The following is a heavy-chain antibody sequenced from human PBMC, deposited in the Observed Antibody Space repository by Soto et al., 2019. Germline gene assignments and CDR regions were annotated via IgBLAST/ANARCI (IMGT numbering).Heavy chain of an antibody. D-gene: IGHD5-12*01. CDR2: VRGRDGST. CDR3: AKGAWLDY. Sequence: EVQLLESGGGLVQPGASLRLSCAASGFTFTTFDMSWARQAPGKGLEWVSVVRGRDGSTSYADSLKGRFTISKDSSKNTLYLQMNSLRAEDAALYYCAKGAWLDYWGQGTLVTGSS. V-gene: IGHV3-23*01. J-gene: IGHJ4*02. CDR1: GFTFTTFD.